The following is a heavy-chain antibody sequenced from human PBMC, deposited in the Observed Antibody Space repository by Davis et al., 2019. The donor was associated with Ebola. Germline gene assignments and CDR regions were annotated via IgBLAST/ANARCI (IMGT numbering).Heavy chain of an antibody. CDR3: ARQGSAVAADY. CDR2: IKQDGSEK. V-gene: IGHV3-7*01. Sequence: GESLKISCAASGFTFSSYWMSWVRQAPGKGLEWVANIKQDGSEKYYVDSVKGRFTISRDNAKNSLYLQMNSLRAKDTAVYYCARQGSAVAADYWGQGTLVAVSS. CDR1: GFTFSSYW. J-gene: IGHJ4*02. D-gene: IGHD6-19*01.